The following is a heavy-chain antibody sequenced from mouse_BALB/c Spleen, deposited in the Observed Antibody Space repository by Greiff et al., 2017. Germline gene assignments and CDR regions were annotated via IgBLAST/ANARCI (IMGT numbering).Heavy chain of an antibody. CDR1: GFSLTSYG. CDR3: ARNLGTGIYAMDY. V-gene: IGHV2-4-1*01. J-gene: IGHJ4*01. CDR2: IWSGGST. Sequence: VQGVESGPGLVQPSQSLSITCTVSGFSLTSYGVHWVRQSPGKGLEWLGVIWSGGSTDYNAAFISRLSISKDNSKSQVFFKMNSLQADDTAIYYCARNLGTGIYAMDYWGQGTSVTVSS. D-gene: IGHD4-1*01.